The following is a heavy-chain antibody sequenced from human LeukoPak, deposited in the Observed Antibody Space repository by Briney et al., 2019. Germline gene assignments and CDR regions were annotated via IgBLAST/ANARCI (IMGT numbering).Heavy chain of an antibody. CDR2: IRYDGSNK. J-gene: IGHJ6*03. D-gene: IGHD4-17*01. CDR1: GFTFSSYG. CDR3: AKIARNYGGYGEGYYYYYMDV. V-gene: IGHV3-30*02. Sequence: PGGSLRLSCAASGFTFSSYGMHWVRQAPGKGLEWVAFIRYDGSNKYYADSVKGRFTISRDNSKNTLYLQMNSLRAEDTAVYYCAKIARNYGGYGEGYYYYYMDVWGKGTTVTVSS.